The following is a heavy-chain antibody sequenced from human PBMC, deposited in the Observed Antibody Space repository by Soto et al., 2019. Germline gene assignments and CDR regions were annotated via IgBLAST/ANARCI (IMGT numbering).Heavy chain of an antibody. D-gene: IGHD3-9*01. CDR1: GFTFSSYS. V-gene: IGHV3-21*01. CDR3: ARDQVYDILTGYYPTYYYYYMDV. J-gene: IGHJ6*03. CDR2: ISSSSSYI. Sequence: GGSLRLSCAASGFTFSSYSMNWVRQAPGKGLEWVSSISSSSSYIYYADSVKGRFTISRDNAKNSLYLQMNSLRAEDTAVDYCARDQVYDILTGYYPTYYYYYMDVWGKGTTVTVSS.